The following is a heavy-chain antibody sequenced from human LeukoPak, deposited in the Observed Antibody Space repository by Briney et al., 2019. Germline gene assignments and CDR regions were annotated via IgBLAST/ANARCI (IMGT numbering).Heavy chain of an antibody. J-gene: IGHJ6*03. Sequence: GGSLRLSCAASGFTFSSYAMHWVRQAPGKVLEWVAVISYDGSNKYYADSVKGRFTISRDNSKNTLYLQMNSLRAEDTAVYYCAKEGLLYYMDVWGKGTTVTVSS. CDR1: GFTFSSYA. V-gene: IGHV3-30*04. CDR3: AKEGLLYYMDV. CDR2: ISYDGSNK.